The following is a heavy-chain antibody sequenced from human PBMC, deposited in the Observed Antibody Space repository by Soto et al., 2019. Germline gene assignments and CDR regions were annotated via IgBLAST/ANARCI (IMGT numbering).Heavy chain of an antibody. CDR1: VYILTNYY. Sequence: SAKVSCKSSVYILTNYYMHLVRQAPGQGLEWMGSINPNSGGTNYAQKFQGRFTMTRDTSISTAYMEMRSLISDDTAVYYCARDLDGSGSYYTDYWGPGTLVTVSS. V-gene: IGHV1-2*02. CDR3: ARDLDGSGSYYTDY. CDR2: INPNSGGT. D-gene: IGHD3-10*01. J-gene: IGHJ4*02.